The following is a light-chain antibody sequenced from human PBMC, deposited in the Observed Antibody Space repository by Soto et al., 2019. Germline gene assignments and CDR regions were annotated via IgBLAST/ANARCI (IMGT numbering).Light chain of an antibody. V-gene: IGKV1-39*01. J-gene: IGKJ3*01. CDR2: GAS. CDR3: QQSYNSPFT. Sequence: DIQMTQSPSSLSESVGDRVTITCRASQSLSKFLHWYQQKPGTATMLLIYGASTLQSGVPSRFSGSGSGTDFTLTITSLQPEDFATYYCQQSYNSPFTFGPGTKVDIK. CDR1: QSLSKF.